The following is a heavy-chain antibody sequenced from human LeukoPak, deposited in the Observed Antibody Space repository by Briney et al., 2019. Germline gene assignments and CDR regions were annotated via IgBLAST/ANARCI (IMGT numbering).Heavy chain of an antibody. V-gene: IGHV4-59*08. CDR3: ARRAYGSGSFNRYHFDY. CDR1: GVFISIYY. CDR2: IYYSGST. D-gene: IGHD3-10*01. J-gene: IGHJ4*02. Sequence: PSETLSLTCTVSGVFISIYYWSWIRQPPGKGLEWIGYIYYSGSTNYNPSLKSRVTISVDTSSNQFSLKLNSVTAADTAVYYCARRAYGSGSFNRYHFDYWGQGTLVAVSS.